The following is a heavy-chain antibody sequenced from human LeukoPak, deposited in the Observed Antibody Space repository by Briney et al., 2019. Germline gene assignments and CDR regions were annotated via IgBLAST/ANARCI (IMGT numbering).Heavy chain of an antibody. CDR1: GGSISSSSYY. D-gene: IGHD4-23*01. CDR3: ASSLRRSHWYFDL. CDR2: IYYSGST. J-gene: IGHJ2*01. Sequence: PSETLSLTCTVSGGSISSSSYYWGWIRQPPGKGLEWIGSIYYSGSTYYNPSLKSRVTISVDTSKNQFSLKLSSVTAADTAVYYCASSLRRSHWYFDLWGRGTLVTVSS. V-gene: IGHV4-39*07.